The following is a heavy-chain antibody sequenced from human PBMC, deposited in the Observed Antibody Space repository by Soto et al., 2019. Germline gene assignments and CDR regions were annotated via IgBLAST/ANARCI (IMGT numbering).Heavy chain of an antibody. CDR3: ARDLRIAVAGTGNWFDP. CDR1: GFTFSTYS. V-gene: IGHV3-21*01. D-gene: IGHD6-19*01. J-gene: IGHJ5*02. CDR2: ISSSSNYI. Sequence: EVQLVESGGGLVKPGGSLRLSCAASGFTFSTYSMNWVRQAPGKGLEWVSSISSSSNYIYYADSVEGRFTISRDNAKNSLYLQMNGLRAEDTAVYYCARDLRIAVAGTGNWFDPWGQGTLVTVSS.